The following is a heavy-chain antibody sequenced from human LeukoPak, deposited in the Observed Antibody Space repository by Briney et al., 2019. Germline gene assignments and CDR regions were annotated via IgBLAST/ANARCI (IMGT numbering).Heavy chain of an antibody. D-gene: IGHD6-19*01. Sequence: SETLSLTCTVSGGSIRSYYWSWIRQPPGKGLEWIGYIYYSGSTNYNPSLKSRVTISVDTSKNQFSLKLSSVTAADTAVYYCAREGSSGFGLSWFDPWGQGTLVTVSS. J-gene: IGHJ5*02. CDR2: IYYSGST. CDR3: AREGSSGFGLSWFDP. CDR1: GGSIRSYY. V-gene: IGHV4-59*01.